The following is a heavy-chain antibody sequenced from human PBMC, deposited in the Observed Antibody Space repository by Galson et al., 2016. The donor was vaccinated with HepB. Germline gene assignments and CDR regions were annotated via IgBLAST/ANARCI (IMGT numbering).Heavy chain of an antibody. D-gene: IGHD6-13*01. J-gene: IGHJ4*02. CDR2: INPSVYIT. V-gene: IGHV1-46*01. Sequence: SVKVSCKASGYTFTSHYIHWVRQAPGQGLEWMGIINPSVYITTYAQNFQGRVIMTSDTSTSTVYMELTTLRSEDTAIYYCARDPTALGTATYFDYWGQGTLVTVSS. CDR3: ARDPTALGTATYFDY. CDR1: GYTFTSHY.